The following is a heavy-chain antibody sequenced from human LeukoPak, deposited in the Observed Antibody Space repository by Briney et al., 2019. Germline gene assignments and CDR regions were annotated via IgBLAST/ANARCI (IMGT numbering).Heavy chain of an antibody. D-gene: IGHD6-13*01. J-gene: IGHJ6*03. V-gene: IGHV3-33*06. CDR2: IWYDGSNK. CDR1: GFTFSSYG. CDR3: AKELAAAGGYYYYYMDV. Sequence: GRSLRLSCAASGFTFSSYGMHWVRQAPGKGLEWVAVIWYDGSNKYYADSMKGRFTISRDNSKNTLYLQMNSLRAEDTAVYYCAKELAAAGGYYYYYMDVWGKGTTVTVSS.